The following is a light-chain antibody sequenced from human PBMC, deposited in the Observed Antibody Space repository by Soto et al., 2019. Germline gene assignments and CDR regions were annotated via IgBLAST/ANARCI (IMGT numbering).Light chain of an antibody. Sequence: IVMTQSPATLAVSPGERATLSCMAIQSVSSNLAWYQLKPGQAPRPLIYGASTRATGIPARFSGSGSGTEFTLTISSLKSEDFAVYYCQHYNDWPTFGQGTKVDIK. V-gene: IGKV3-15*01. CDR2: GAS. CDR1: QSVSSN. J-gene: IGKJ1*01. CDR3: QHYNDWPT.